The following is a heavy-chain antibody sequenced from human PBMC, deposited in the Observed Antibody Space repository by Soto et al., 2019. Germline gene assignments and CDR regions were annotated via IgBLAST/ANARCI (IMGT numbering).Heavy chain of an antibody. V-gene: IGHV4-30-2*01. CDR2: IYHSGST. CDR1: GGSISSGGYS. Sequence: PSETLSLTCAVSGGSISSGGYSWSLIRQPPGKGLEWIGYIYHSGSTYYNPSLKSRVTISVDTSKNQFSLKLSSVTAADTAVYYCARVWGGAFDIWGQGTMVTVSS. D-gene: IGHD3-10*01. J-gene: IGHJ3*02. CDR3: ARVWGGAFDI.